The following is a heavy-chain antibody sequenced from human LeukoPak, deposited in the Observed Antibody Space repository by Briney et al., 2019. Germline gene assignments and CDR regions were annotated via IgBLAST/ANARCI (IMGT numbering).Heavy chain of an antibody. CDR1: GGSISSYY. D-gene: IGHD3-22*01. V-gene: IGHV4-59*12. CDR2: IYYSGIT. J-gene: IGHJ4*02. Sequence: SETLSLTCTVPGGSISSYYWSWIRQPPGKGLEWIGYIYYSGITYYNPSLKSRISISVDTSKNQFSLKLSSVTAADTAVYYCARASSSSGYAFDYWGQGTLVTVSS. CDR3: ARASSSSGYAFDY.